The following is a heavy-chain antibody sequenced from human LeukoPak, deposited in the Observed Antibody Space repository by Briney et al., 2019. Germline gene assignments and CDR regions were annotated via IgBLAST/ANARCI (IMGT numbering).Heavy chain of an antibody. Sequence: EPLPPSCASYGAYFSCYFWCWLRPPPGKGLEWIGVINHSGSTNYNPSLKSRVTISVDTSKNQFSLKLSSVTAADTAVYYCARGGRQPIYWGQGTLVTVSS. J-gene: IGHJ4*02. V-gene: IGHV4-34*01. D-gene: IGHD1-14*01. CDR1: GAYFSCYF. CDR3: ARGGRQPIY. CDR2: INHSGST.